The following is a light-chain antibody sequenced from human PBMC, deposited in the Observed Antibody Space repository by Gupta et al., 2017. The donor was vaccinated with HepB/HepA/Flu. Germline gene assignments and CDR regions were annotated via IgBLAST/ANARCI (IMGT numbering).Light chain of an antibody. J-gene: IGLJ2*01. CDR3: SSYAGSNNLV. CDR2: EVS. Sequence: QSALTHPPSASASAGPSATISCTGTSSDVGGYNYVSWYQQHPGKAPKLMIYEVSKRPSGVPDRFSGSKSGNTASLTVSGLQAEDEADYYCSSYAGSNNLVFGGGTKLTVL. V-gene: IGLV2-8*01. CDR1: SSDVGGYNY.